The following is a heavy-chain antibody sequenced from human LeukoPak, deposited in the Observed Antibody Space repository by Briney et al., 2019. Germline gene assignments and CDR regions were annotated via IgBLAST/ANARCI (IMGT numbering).Heavy chain of an antibody. J-gene: IGHJ6*02. CDR1: GGTFSSYA. Sequence: ASVKVSCKASGGTFSSYAISWVRQAPGQGLEWMGGIIPIFGTANYAQKFQGRVTITADESTSTAYMELSSLRSEDTAVYYCARGTVVPAARDPYYYYGMDVWGQGTTVTVSS. CDR2: IIPIFGTA. V-gene: IGHV1-69*13. D-gene: IGHD2-2*01. CDR3: ARGTVVPAARDPYYYYGMDV.